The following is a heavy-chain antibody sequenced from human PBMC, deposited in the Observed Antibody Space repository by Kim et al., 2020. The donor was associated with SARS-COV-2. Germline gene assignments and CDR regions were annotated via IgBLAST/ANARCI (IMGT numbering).Heavy chain of an antibody. D-gene: IGHD3-10*01. CDR1: GGTFSSYA. CDR3: ARDHVVRDRLYYGMDV. CDR2: IIPIFGTA. Sequence: SVKVSCKASGGTFSSYAISWVRQAPGQGLEWMGGIIPIFGTANYAQKFQGRVTITADESTSTAYMELSSLRSEDTAVYYCARDHVVRDRLYYGMDVWGQGTTVTVSS. V-gene: IGHV1-69*13. J-gene: IGHJ6*02.